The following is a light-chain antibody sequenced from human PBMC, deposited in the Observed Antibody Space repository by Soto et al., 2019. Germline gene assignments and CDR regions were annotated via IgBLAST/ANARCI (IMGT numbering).Light chain of an antibody. J-gene: IGKJ5*01. CDR1: QSVSSN. CDR3: QQRSNWPIT. V-gene: IGKV3-11*01. Sequence: EIVMTQSPATLSVSPGERATLSCRASQSVSSNLAWYQQKPGQAPRLLIYDASTRATVIPARFSGGGSGTDFTLTISSLEPEDFAVYYCQQRSNWPITFGQGTRLEI. CDR2: DAS.